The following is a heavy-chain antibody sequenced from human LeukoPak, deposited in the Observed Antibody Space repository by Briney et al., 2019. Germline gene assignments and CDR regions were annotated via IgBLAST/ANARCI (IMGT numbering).Heavy chain of an antibody. CDR3: ARGGNSEVPY. CDR2: ISSSSSYI. Sequence: GGSLRLSCAASGFTFSSYSMNWVRQAPGKGLEWVSSISSSSSYIYYADSVKGRFTISRDNAKNSLYLQMNSLRAEDTAVYHCARGGNSEVPYWGQGTLVTVSS. V-gene: IGHV3-21*01. CDR1: GFTFSSYS. D-gene: IGHD4-23*01. J-gene: IGHJ4*02.